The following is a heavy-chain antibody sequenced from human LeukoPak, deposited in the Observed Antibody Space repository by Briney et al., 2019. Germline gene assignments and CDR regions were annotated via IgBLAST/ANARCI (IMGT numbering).Heavy chain of an antibody. CDR2: INHSGSA. CDR3: ARGSSGYYQPRHFDY. V-gene: IGHV4-34*01. D-gene: IGHD3-22*01. CDR1: GGSFSGYY. Sequence: SETLSLTCAVSGGSFSGYYWTWIRQPPGKGLEWIGEINHSGSANYNPSLKSRVTISLDTSKNQFSLKLSSVTAADTAVYYCARGSSGYYQPRHFDYWGQGTLVTVSS. J-gene: IGHJ4*02.